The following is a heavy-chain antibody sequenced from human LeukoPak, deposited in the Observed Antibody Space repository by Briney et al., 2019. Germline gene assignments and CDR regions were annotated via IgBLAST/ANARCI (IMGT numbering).Heavy chain of an antibody. CDR3: ARSGSHNYYYYGMDV. Sequence: ASVKVSCKASGYAFKKYAISWVRQAPGQGLEWLGWISGYNGNTKYAQKFQSRVTMTTDTSTNTVNMELRSLRSDDTAVFYCARSGSHNYYYYGMDVWGQGTTVIVSS. D-gene: IGHD1-26*01. CDR1: GYAFKKYA. J-gene: IGHJ6*02. V-gene: IGHV1-18*01. CDR2: ISGYNGNT.